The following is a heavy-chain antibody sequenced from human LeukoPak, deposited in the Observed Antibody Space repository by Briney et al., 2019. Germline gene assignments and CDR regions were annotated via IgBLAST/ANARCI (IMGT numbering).Heavy chain of an antibody. V-gene: IGHV3-23*01. CDR2: IRVSGST. J-gene: IGHJ4*02. D-gene: IGHD7-27*01. CDR1: GFTFSSYA. CDR3: AKGTGDTAYYFDF. Sequence: GGSLRLSCTTSGFTFSSYALSWVRQAPGKGLEWVSGIRVSGSTYYPDSVTGRFTISRDNSENTLYLQMSGLRAEDTAIYYCAKGTGDTAYYFDFWGQGTLVTVSS.